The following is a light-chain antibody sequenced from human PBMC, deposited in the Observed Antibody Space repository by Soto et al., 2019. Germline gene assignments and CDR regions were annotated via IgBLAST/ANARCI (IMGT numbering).Light chain of an antibody. CDR3: LPGTPWPIT. Sequence: DVVMTQSPLSLPVTLGQPASISCRSNQSLVHSDGIAYFSWFQQRPGRSPGRLIYKVSKPDSGVPGRFNRRGSGHDFGMKISRVEAEDVGGYYRLPGTPWPITLRPGTRLEIK. V-gene: IGKV2-30*02. CDR1: QSLVHSDGIAY. CDR2: KVS. J-gene: IGKJ5*01.